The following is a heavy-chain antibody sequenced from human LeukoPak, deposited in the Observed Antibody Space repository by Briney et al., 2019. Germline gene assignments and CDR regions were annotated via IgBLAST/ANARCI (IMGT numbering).Heavy chain of an antibody. D-gene: IGHD6-6*01. V-gene: IGHV3-30-3*01. CDR1: GFTFSSYA. Sequence: GGSLRLSCAASGFTFSSYAMHWVRQAPGKGLEWVAVISYDGSNKYYADSVKGRFTISRDNSKNTLYLQMNSLRAEDTAVYYCAGDSSSLYYFDYWGQGTLVTVSS. CDR3: AGDSSSLYYFDY. CDR2: ISYDGSNK. J-gene: IGHJ4*02.